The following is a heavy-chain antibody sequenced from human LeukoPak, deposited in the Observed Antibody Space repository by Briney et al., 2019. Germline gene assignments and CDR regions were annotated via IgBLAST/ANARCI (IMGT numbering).Heavy chain of an antibody. CDR2: IYYMGST. D-gene: IGHD3-22*01. V-gene: IGHV4-59*08. CDR3: ASATFDYYDSSGYGDY. CDR1: GGSISKNY. Sequence: SETLSLTCTVSGGSISKNYWTWIRQPPGKGLEWIGHIYYMGSTNYSPSLKSRVTISIDTSKNQFSMRLRSVTAADTAVYYCASATFDYYDSSGYGDYWGQGTLVTVSS. J-gene: IGHJ4*02.